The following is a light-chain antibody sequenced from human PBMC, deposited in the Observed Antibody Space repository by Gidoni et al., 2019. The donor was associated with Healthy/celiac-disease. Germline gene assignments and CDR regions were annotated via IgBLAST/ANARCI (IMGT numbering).Light chain of an antibody. V-gene: IGKV1-39*01. CDR3: QQSYTTPRGFT. J-gene: IGKJ3*01. CDR2: AAS. CDR1: QSISNY. Sequence: DIQMTQSPSSLSASVGDRVTITCRASQSISNYLNWYQQKPGKAPKLLIFAASILQSGVPSRFSGSGSGTDFTLTISSLQPEDFATYYCQQSYTTPRGFTFGPXTKVDV.